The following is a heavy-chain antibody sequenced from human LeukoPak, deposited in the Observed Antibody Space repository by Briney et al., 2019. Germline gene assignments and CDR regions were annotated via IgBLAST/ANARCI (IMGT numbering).Heavy chain of an antibody. V-gene: IGHV4-61*02. D-gene: IGHD2-2*01. Sequence: TSQTLSLTCTVSGGSISSGSYYWSWIRQPAGKGLEWIGRIYTSGSTNYNPSLKSRVTMSVDTSKNQFSLKLSSVTAADTAVYYCARHALACSSTSCYASRLYYFDYWGQGTLVTVSS. J-gene: IGHJ4*02. CDR2: IYTSGST. CDR3: ARHALACSSTSCYASRLYYFDY. CDR1: GGSISSGSYY.